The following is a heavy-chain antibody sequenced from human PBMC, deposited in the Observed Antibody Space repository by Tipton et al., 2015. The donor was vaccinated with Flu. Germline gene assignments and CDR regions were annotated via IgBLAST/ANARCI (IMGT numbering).Heavy chain of an antibody. Sequence: QVQLVQSGAEVKKPGASLKVSCKASGYTFTGYYMHWVRQAPGQGLEWMGWINPNSGGTNYAQKFQGRVTMTRDTSISTAYMELSRLRSDDTAVYYCARVRVRPDPYYYGMDVWGQGTTVTVSS. J-gene: IGHJ6*02. CDR3: ARVRVRPDPYYYGMDV. CDR2: INPNSGGT. CDR1: GYTFTGYY. D-gene: IGHD4/OR15-4a*01. V-gene: IGHV1-2*02.